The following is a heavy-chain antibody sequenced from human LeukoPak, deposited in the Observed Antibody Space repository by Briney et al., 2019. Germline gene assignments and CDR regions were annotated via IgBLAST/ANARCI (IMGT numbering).Heavy chain of an antibody. V-gene: IGHV1-8*01. CDR1: GYTFTSYD. CDR3: ARDRDYEFWIGLLGYYMDV. CDR2: MNPNSGNT. D-gene: IGHD3-3*01. Sequence: ASVKVSCKASGYTFTSYDINWVRQATGQGLEWMGWMNPNSGNTGYAQKFQGRVTMTTDTSTSTAHMELMSLRSDDTAVYYCARDRDYEFWIGLLGYYMDVWGKGTTVTVSS. J-gene: IGHJ6*03.